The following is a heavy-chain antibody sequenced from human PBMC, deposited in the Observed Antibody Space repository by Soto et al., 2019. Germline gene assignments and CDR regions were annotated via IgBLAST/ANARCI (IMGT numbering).Heavy chain of an antibody. J-gene: IGHJ6*02. CDR3: ARGGPPYSSSWYPLSYYYYGMDG. D-gene: IGHD6-13*01. CDR1: GYTFTGYY. Sequence: QVQLVQSGAEVKKPGASVKVSCKASGYTFTGYYMHWVRQAPGQGLEWMGWINPNSGGTNYAQKFQGWVTMTRDTSISTAYMELSRLRSDDTAVYYCARGGPPYSSSWYPLSYYYYGMDGWGQETTVTVSS. CDR2: INPNSGGT. V-gene: IGHV1-2*04.